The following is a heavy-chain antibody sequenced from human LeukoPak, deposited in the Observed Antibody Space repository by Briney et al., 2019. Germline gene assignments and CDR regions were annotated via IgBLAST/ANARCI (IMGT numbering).Heavy chain of an antibody. CDR1: GFTFSSYS. CDR2: ISGNAGST. V-gene: IGHV3-23*01. Sequence: PGGSLRLSCAASGFTFSSYSMNWVRQAPGKGLEWVSLISGNAGSTYYADSVKGRFTISRDNSKNTLYLQMNSLRAEDTALYCCARKLLGGGFDYWGQGTLVAVSS. J-gene: IGHJ4*02. CDR3: ARKLLGGGFDY. D-gene: IGHD1-14*01.